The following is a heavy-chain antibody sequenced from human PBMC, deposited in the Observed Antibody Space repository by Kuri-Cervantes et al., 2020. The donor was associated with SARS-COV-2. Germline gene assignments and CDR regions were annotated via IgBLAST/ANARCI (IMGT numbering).Heavy chain of an antibody. CDR3: ARGEGAAPDLDAFDI. CDR2: ISAYNGNT. J-gene: IGHJ3*02. D-gene: IGHD1-26*01. Sequence: ASVKVSCKASGGTFSSYAINWVRQAPGQGLEWMGWISAYNGNTNYAQKLQGRVTMTTDTSTSTAYMELRSLRSDDTAVYYCARGEGAAPDLDAFDIWGQGTMVTVSS. CDR1: GGTFSSYA. V-gene: IGHV1-18*01.